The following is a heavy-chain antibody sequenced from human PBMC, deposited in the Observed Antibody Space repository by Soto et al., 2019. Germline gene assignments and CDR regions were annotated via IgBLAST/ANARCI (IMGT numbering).Heavy chain of an antibody. CDR2: ISKDGMNK. CDR3: ARDMYSSDYFVKWFEP. Sequence: QVRLVESGGGVVQPGRSLRLSCPASGFSFSSYAMYWFRQPPGKGLEWVAVISKDGMNKNYADSVKGRVTVSRDNAKYSLDLQLNSLRGEDTAMYYCARDMYSSDYFVKWFEPCGQGTLVTVSS. D-gene: IGHD6-19*01. V-gene: IGHV3-30*04. CDR1: GFSFSSYA. J-gene: IGHJ5*02.